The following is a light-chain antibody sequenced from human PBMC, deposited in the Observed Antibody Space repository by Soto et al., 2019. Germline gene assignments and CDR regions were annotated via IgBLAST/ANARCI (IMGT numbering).Light chain of an antibody. CDR1: QTLLRSDGKNY. J-gene: IGKJ2*01. CDR3: LQTIRLQYT. CDR2: EVS. Sequence: DIVMTQTPLSLSVTPGQPASISCKSSQTLLRSDGKNYMYWYLQKPGQPPQLLISEVSNRFSGVPDTFRGSGSGTDFTLKISRVEAEDVGVYFCLQTIRLQYTFGQGTKLEIK. V-gene: IGKV2D-29*01.